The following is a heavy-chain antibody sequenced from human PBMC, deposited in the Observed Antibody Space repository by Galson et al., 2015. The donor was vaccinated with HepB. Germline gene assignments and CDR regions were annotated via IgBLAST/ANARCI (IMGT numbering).Heavy chain of an antibody. CDR1: GYTFTSYY. D-gene: IGHD6-13*01. CDR2: INPSGGST. Sequence: SVKVSCKASGYTFTSYYMHWVRQAPGQGLEWMGIINPSGGSTSYAQKFQGRVTMTRDTSTSTVYMELSSLRSEDTAVYYCASLGGGSSSRPTNAFDIWGQGTMVTVSS. CDR3: ASLGGGSSSRPTNAFDI. V-gene: IGHV1-46*03. J-gene: IGHJ3*02.